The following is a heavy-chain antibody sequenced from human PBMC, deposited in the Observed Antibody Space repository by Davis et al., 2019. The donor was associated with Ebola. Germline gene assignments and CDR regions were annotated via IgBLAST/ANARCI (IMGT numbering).Heavy chain of an antibody. D-gene: IGHD2-2*01. V-gene: IGHV3-30*18. CDR3: VKGLVVLPAAIGYFDH. CDR1: GFTFRNHA. CDR2: VSHSQRET. Sequence: PGGSLRLSCAASGFTFRNHAMHWVRQAPGKGLEWVAVVSHSQRETFYADSVKGRFTISRDNAKNSMFLQMNDLRVEDTAVYFCVKGLVVLPAAIGYFDHWGQGTLVTVSS. J-gene: IGHJ4*02.